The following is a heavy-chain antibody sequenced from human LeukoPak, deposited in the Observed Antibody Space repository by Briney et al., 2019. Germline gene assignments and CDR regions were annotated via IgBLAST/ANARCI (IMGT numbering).Heavy chain of an antibody. Sequence: ASVKVSCKASGYTFTSYGISWVRQAPGQGLEWMGWISAYNGNTNYAQKLQGRVTMTTDTSTSTAYMELSSLRSEDTAVYYCARESIAAAVKGTDWYFDLWGRGTLVTVSS. J-gene: IGHJ2*01. V-gene: IGHV1-18*01. CDR2: ISAYNGNT. CDR3: ARESIAAAVKGTDWYFDL. D-gene: IGHD6-13*01. CDR1: GYTFTSYG.